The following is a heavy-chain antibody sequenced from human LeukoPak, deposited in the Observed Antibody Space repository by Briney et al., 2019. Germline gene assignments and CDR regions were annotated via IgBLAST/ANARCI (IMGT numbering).Heavy chain of an antibody. D-gene: IGHD3-22*01. CDR3: AGALFHYDSSGYDMGAYDI. Sequence: GASVKVSCKASGGTFSNYALSWVRQAPGRGVEWMGGTTPIFGSAEYAQNFQGRVTVTTDESTSTAYMEMSSLRSDDTAVYYCAGALFHYDSSGYDMGAYDIWGQGTMVTVSS. CDR1: GGTFSNYA. J-gene: IGHJ3*02. V-gene: IGHV1-69*05. CDR2: TTPIFGSA.